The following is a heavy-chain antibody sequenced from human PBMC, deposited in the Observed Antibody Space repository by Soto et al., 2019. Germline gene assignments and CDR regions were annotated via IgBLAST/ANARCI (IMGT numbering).Heavy chain of an antibody. CDR2: MSYDGSHQ. J-gene: IGHJ4*02. Sequence: QVQLVESGGGVVQPGRSLRLSCAASGFTLSGNDMHWVRQAPGKGPEWVAVMSYDGSHQYYADSVKGRFTISRDTSKSTLYLQMNSMRTEDSAVYYCAKGGSYTSSSPSDCWGQGTLVTVSS. V-gene: IGHV3-30*18. CDR1: GFTLSGND. CDR3: AKGGSYTSSSPSDC. D-gene: IGHD6-6*01.